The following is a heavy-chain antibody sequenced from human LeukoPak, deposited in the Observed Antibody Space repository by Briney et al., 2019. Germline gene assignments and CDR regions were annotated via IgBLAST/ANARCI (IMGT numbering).Heavy chain of an antibody. CDR3: ARGRAVAGLKFDP. CDR2: IKQDGSEK. Sequence: GGSLRLSCAASGFTFSSYWMSRVRQAPGKGLEWVANIKQDGSEKYYVDSVKGRFTISRDNAKNSLYLQMNSLRAEDTAVYYCARGRAVAGLKFDPWGQGTLVTVSS. V-gene: IGHV3-7*01. CDR1: GFTFSSYW. J-gene: IGHJ5*02. D-gene: IGHD6-19*01.